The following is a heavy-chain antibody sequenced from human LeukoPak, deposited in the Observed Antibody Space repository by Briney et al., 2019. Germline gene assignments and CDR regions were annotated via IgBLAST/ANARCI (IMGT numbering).Heavy chain of an antibody. D-gene: IGHD7-27*01. CDR1: GLTVSRNY. CDR3: ARNMGDWGRAFDF. J-gene: IGHJ3*01. V-gene: IGHV3-53*01. CDR2: IYSGGSK. Sequence: GGSLRLPCAASGLTVSRNYMSWVRQAPGQGLEGVSIIYSGGSKIYGDSVKGRFTISRDNSKNTLFLHMNSLRAEDTAVYYCARNMGDWGRAFDFWGQGTMVTVSS.